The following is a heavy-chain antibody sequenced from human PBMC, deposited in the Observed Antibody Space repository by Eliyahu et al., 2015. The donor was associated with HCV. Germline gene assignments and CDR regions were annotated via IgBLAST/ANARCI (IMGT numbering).Heavy chain of an antibody. J-gene: IGHJ4*02. D-gene: IGHD6-19*01. CDR2: MKPNSGDT. V-gene: IGHV1-8*01. Sequence: QVQLVQSGAEVKKPGASXKVSCKASGYXFTSHEINWVRQATGHAPEWLGYMKPNSGDTGYAPRFQGRIAMTRDTSISTAYMELSGLRSEDTAVYYCARHSGITGWFPVDYWGQGTLVTVSA. CDR1: GYXFTSHE. CDR3: ARHSGITGWFPVDY.